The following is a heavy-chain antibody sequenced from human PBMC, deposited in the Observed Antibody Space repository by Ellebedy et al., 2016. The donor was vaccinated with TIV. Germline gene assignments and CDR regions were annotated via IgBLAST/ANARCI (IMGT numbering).Heavy chain of an antibody. D-gene: IGHD7-27*01. J-gene: IGHJ3*02. CDR2: ISYDGSNK. Sequence: PGGSLRLSCAASGFTFSTYGVNWVRQAPGKGLAGVAVISYDGSNKRYADSVKGRFTISRDNSQDTVHLQMHSLRAEDTAVYYCTKRGVAWAAFDIWGPGTLVTVSS. V-gene: IGHV3-30-3*01. CDR3: TKRGVAWAAFDI. CDR1: GFTFSTYG.